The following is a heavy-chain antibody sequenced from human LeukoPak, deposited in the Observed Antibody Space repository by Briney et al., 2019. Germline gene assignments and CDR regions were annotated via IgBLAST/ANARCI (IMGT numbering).Heavy chain of an antibody. D-gene: IGHD5-24*01. Sequence: ASVKVSCKASGYTFTDYYMHWVRQAPGQGLEWMAWINPNSGNTGYAQKFQGRVTITRNTSISTAYMELSSLRSEDTAVYYCARGRSRWHDAFDIWGQGTMVTVSS. J-gene: IGHJ3*02. CDR2: INPNSGNT. CDR1: GYTFTDYY. CDR3: ARGRSRWHDAFDI. V-gene: IGHV1-8*03.